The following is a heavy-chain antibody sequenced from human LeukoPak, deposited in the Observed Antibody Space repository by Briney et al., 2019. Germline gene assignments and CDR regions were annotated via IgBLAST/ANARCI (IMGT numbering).Heavy chain of an antibody. J-gene: IGHJ4*02. Sequence: PSETLSLTCIVSGDSISNYYWSWIRQPPGKGLEWIGCIYYSGTTKYNPSLKSRVTISVDASKNHFFLNLTSVTAADTAVYYCARDRSLGIIDYWGQGTLVTVSS. CDR2: IYYSGTT. D-gene: IGHD3-16*01. CDR3: ARDRSLGIIDY. CDR1: GDSISNYY. V-gene: IGHV4-59*01.